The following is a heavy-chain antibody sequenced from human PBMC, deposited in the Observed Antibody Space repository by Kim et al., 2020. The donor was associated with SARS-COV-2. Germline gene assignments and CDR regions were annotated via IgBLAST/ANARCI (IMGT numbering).Heavy chain of an antibody. J-gene: IGHJ6*03. Sequence: GGSLRLSCAASGFTFSSYDMHWVCQATGKGLEWVSAIGTAGDTYYPGSVKGRITISRENANNSLYLHMHSLRDEDTAVYYFERGHFDWLFFYMNDWGKGTTVTVSS. CDR1: GFTFSSYD. D-gene: IGHD3-9*01. CDR2: IGTAGDT. V-gene: IGHV3-13*01. CDR3: ERGHFDWLFFYMND.